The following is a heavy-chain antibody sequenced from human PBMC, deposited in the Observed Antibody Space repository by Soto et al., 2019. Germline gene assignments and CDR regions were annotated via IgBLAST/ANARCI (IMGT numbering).Heavy chain of an antibody. D-gene: IGHD3-22*01. CDR3: ARDGVLTYYYDSSGPSGVPFWGY. Sequence: QVQLVQSGAEVKKPGASVKVSCKASGYTFTSYGISWVRQAPGQGLEWMGWISAYNGNTNYAQKLQGRVTMTTDTCTSTAYMELRSLRSDDTAVYYCARDGVLTYYYDSSGPSGVPFWGYCGQGTLVTVSS. V-gene: IGHV1-18*01. J-gene: IGHJ4*02. CDR1: GYTFTSYG. CDR2: ISAYNGNT.